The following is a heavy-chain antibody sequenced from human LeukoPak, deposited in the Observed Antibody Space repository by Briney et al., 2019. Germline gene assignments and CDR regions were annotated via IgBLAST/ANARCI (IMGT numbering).Heavy chain of an antibody. CDR2: INHNSGGT. D-gene: IGHD2-21*01. CDR1: GYTFTGYY. CDR3: ARPKTCCGGDCYPYYFDY. V-gene: IGHV1-2*06. J-gene: IGHJ4*02. Sequence: ASVKVSCEASGYTFTGYYMHWVRQAPGQGLEWMGRINHNSGGTNYAQKFQGRVTMTRDTSISTAYMELSRLRSDDTAVYYCARPKTCCGGDCYPYYFDYWGQGTLVTVSS.